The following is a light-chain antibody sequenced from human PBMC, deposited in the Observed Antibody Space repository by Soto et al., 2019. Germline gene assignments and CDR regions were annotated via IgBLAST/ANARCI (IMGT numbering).Light chain of an antibody. CDR1: QSISNH. CDR3: QQSYSSPLT. J-gene: IGKJ5*01. Sequence: DIQRTQSPSSLSASVEDRVIITCRASQSISNHLNWYQQKPGKAPKLLIFAASSLQSGVPSRFSSSRSGPDFTLTISSLQPEDFATYYCQQSYSSPLTFGGGTRLEIK. CDR2: AAS. V-gene: IGKV1-39*01.